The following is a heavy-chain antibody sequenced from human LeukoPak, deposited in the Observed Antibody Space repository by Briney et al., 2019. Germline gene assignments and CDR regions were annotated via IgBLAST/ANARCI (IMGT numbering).Heavy chain of an antibody. CDR1: GFTFSSYS. J-gene: IGHJ4*02. D-gene: IGHD6-13*01. V-gene: IGHV3-7*01. CDR2: IKQDGSEK. CDR3: ASHNLGYSSSWLGY. Sequence: GGSLRLSCAASGFTFSSYSMNWVRQAPGKGLEWVANIKQDGSEKYYVDSVKGRFTISRDNAKNSLYLQMNSLRVEDTAVYYWASHNLGYSSSWLGYWGQGTLVTVSS.